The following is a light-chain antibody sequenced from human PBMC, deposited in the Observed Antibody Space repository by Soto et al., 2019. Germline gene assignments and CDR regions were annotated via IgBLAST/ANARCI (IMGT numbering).Light chain of an antibody. CDR1: QSVSIN. V-gene: IGKV3-20*01. J-gene: IGKJ3*01. CDR3: QQYGSSLFT. CDR2: DAS. Sequence: EIRMTQSPSTLSVTTGERATLSCRASQSVSINLAWYQQKPGQAPRLLIYDASHRATGIPVRFSGSGSGTDFTLTISRLEPEDFAVYYCQQYGSSLFTFGPGTKVAI.